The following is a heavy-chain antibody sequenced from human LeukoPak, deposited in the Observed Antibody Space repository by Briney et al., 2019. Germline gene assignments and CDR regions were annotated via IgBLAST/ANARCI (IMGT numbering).Heavy chain of an antibody. Sequence: GGALRLSCAASVFTFSSYGMHWVRQAPGTGLEWVAFIWHDGSNKYYADSVKGRFTSSRDNSKNTLYLQMNSLRAEDTAVYYCAKRDCSGGSCYGGNWFDPWGQGTLVTVSS. CDR3: AKRDCSGGSCYGGNWFDP. CDR1: VFTFSSYG. V-gene: IGHV3-30*02. CDR2: IWHDGSNK. J-gene: IGHJ5*02. D-gene: IGHD2-15*01.